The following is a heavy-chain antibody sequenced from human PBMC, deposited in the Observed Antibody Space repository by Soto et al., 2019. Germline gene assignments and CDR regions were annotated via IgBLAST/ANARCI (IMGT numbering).Heavy chain of an antibody. CDR1: GFTFSTYA. V-gene: IGHV3-30*18. Sequence: QVQLVESGGGVVQPGTSLRLSCADSGFTFSTYAMHWVRQAPGKGLEWVAMISKDGNDQYYADSVKGRFTVSRDNSKNTVSLQMHSLRPEDTAFYYCAKDRWEFTRYFDSWGQGTLVTVSS. D-gene: IGHD1-26*01. CDR2: ISKDGNDQ. J-gene: IGHJ4*02. CDR3: AKDRWEFTRYFDS.